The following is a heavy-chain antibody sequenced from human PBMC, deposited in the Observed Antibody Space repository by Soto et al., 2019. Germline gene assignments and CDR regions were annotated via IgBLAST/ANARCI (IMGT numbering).Heavy chain of an antibody. Sequence: QVQLQESGPGLVKPSETLTLTCTVSPGSISSSYWSWIRQPPGRGLEWIGHVAYSGTTKYKPSLKSRGSISVSTSKRQFSLRLTSVTAADTAVYYCAREAHDYYFDHWGQGILVTVSS. CDR1: PGSISSSY. CDR3: AREAHDYYFDH. CDR2: VAYSGTT. V-gene: IGHV4-59*01. D-gene: IGHD2-21*02. J-gene: IGHJ5*02.